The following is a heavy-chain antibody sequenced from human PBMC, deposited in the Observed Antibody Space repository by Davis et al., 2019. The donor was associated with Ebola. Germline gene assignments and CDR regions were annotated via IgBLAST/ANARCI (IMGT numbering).Heavy chain of an antibody. CDR2: FGGADGGP. J-gene: IGHJ4*02. CDR3: AKAGNGNQPFFDY. D-gene: IGHD1-14*01. V-gene: IGHV3-23*01. Sequence: PAGSLTLSCVASGFTFESYWMHWVRQAPGKGLEWVSAFGGADGGPNYASSVKGRFTISRDNSKNTVYLQMNSLRAEDTAIYYCAKAGNGNQPFFDYWGQGTLVTVSS. CDR1: GFTFESYW.